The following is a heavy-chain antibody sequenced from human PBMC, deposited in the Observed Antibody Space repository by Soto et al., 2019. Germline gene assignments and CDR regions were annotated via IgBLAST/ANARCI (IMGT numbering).Heavy chain of an antibody. V-gene: IGHV4-59*01. CDR3: ARALLKGGWFDP. J-gene: IGHJ5*02. D-gene: IGHD3-16*01. CDR1: GGSISSYY. Sequence: SETLSLTCTVSGGSISSYYWSWIRQPPGKGLEWIGYIYYSGSTNYNPSLKSRVTISVDTSKNQFSLKLSSVTAADTAVYYCARALLKGGWFDPWGQGTLVTVSS. CDR2: IYYSGST.